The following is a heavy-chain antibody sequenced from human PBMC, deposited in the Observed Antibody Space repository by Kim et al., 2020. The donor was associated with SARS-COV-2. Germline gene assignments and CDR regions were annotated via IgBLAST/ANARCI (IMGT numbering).Heavy chain of an antibody. CDR2: ISGSGGST. J-gene: IGHJ6*02. V-gene: IGHV3-23*01. CDR3: AKVLGYYYGSGSYYNRYYYYGMDI. CDR1: GFTFSSYA. Sequence: GGSLRLSCAASGFTFSSYAMSWVRQAPGKGLEWVSAISGSGGSTYYADSVKGRFTISRDNSKNTLYLQMNSLSAEDTAVYYCAKVLGYYYGSGSYYNRYYYYGMDIWGQGTTVTVSS. D-gene: IGHD3-10*01.